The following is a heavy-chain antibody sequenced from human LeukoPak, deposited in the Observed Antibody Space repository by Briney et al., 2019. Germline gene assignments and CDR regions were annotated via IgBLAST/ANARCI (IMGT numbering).Heavy chain of an antibody. CDR2: ISYDGSNK. J-gene: IGHJ4*02. Sequence: GRSLRLSCAASGFTFSSYAMHWVRQAPGKGLEWVAVISYDGSNKYYADSVKGRFTISRDNSKNTLYLQMNSLRAEDTAVYYCARDLVPGVTLWGGSDYWGQGTLVTVSS. V-gene: IGHV3-30*04. CDR1: GFTFSSYA. CDR3: ARDLVPGVTLWGGSDY. D-gene: IGHD2-21*02.